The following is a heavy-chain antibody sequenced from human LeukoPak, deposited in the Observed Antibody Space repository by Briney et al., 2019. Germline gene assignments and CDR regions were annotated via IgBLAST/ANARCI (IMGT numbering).Heavy chain of an antibody. CDR3: ARDNEGITPRTIVKSPRYYGMDV. CDR1: GFTFSSYA. Sequence: PGRSLRLSCAASGFTFSSYAMHWVRQAPGKGREWVAVISYYGSNKYYADSVKGRFTISRDNSKNTLYLQMNRLRAEDTAVYYCARDNEGITPRTIVKSPRYYGMDVWGQGTTVTVSS. D-gene: IGHD4-23*01. V-gene: IGHV3-30*04. J-gene: IGHJ6*02. CDR2: ISYYGSNK.